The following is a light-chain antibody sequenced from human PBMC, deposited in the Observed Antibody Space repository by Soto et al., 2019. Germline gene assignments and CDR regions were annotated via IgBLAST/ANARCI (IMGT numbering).Light chain of an antibody. J-gene: IGKJ1*01. CDR3: QQYNNWPRT. CDR2: GAS. Sequence: EIMLTQAPVTLSLSPGDRATLSCRASQSVSGSYLAWYQQKPGQAPRLLIYGASTRATGVPDRFSGSGSGTDFTLTISRLEPEDFAVYYCQQYNNWPRTFGQGTMVDIK. V-gene: IGKV3-20*01. CDR1: QSVSGSY.